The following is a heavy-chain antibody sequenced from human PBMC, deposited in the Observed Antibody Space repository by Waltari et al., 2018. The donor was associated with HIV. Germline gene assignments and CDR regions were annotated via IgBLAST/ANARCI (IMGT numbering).Heavy chain of an antibody. J-gene: IGHJ3*02. CDR1: GGSISSTFYY. CDR2: VYYSGST. Sequence: QLQLQESGPGLVKPSETLSLTCTVSGGSISSTFYYWGWIRQSPGRGLEWIGSVYYSGSTYYNPSLKSRVTISVDTSKNQFSLKLSSVTAADTAVYYCARRGYYGGTPDAFDIWGQGTMVTVSS. V-gene: IGHV4-39*01. D-gene: IGHD4-17*01. CDR3: ARRGYYGGTPDAFDI.